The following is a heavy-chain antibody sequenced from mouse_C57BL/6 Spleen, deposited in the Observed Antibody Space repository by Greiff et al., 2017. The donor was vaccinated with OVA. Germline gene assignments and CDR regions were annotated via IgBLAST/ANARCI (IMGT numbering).Heavy chain of an antibody. CDR3: ARHAQRDGSSYEGYFDY. V-gene: IGHV5-15*01. D-gene: IGHD1-1*01. CDR2: ISNLAYSI. Sequence: EVKLMESGGGLVQPGGSLKLSCAASGFTFSDYGMAWVRQAPRKGPEWVAFISNLAYSIYYADTVTGRFTISGENAKNTLYLEMSSLRSEDTAMYYCARHAQRDGSSYEGYFDYWGQGTTLTVSS. CDR1: GFTFSDYG. J-gene: IGHJ2*01.